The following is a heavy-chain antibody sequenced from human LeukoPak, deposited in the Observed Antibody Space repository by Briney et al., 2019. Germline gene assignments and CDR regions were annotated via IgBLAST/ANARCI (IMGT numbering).Heavy chain of an antibody. CDR2: IYYGGST. J-gene: IGHJ5*02. CDR3: ARRYDTDGYYHS. CDR1: GGSISSGGYY. V-gene: IGHV4-31*03. Sequence: SETLSLTCTVSGGSISSGGYYWSWIRQHPGTGLEWIGYIYYGGSTYYNPSLKSRVTISVDTSKNQFSLKMNSVTAADTAVYFCARRYDTDGYYHSWGQGTLVTVSS. D-gene: IGHD3-22*01.